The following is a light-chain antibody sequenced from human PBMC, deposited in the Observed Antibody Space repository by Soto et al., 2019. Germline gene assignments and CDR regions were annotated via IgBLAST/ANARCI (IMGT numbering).Light chain of an antibody. J-gene: IGKJ2*01. Sequence: EIVMTQSPATLSVSPGERATLSCRASQSVSSNLAWYQQKPGQAPRLLIYGASTRATGIPARCSGSGSGTAFTLTISSLQSEDFAVYYCQQYNNWPPTCGQGTKLEIK. CDR1: QSVSSN. CDR2: GAS. CDR3: QQYNNWPPT. V-gene: IGKV3-15*01.